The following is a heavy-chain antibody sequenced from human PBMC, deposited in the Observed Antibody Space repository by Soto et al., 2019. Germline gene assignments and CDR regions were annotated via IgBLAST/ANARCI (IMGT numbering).Heavy chain of an antibody. CDR2: IYPGDSDT. Sequence: PGESLKISCKGSGYSFTSYWIGWVRQMPGKGLEWMGIIYPGDSDTRYSPSFQGQVTISADKSISTAYLQWSSLKASDTAMYYCARMAAAGKYHYGVDFWGQGTTVPVSS. V-gene: IGHV5-51*01. J-gene: IGHJ6*02. CDR1: GYSFTSYW. CDR3: ARMAAAGKYHYGVDF. D-gene: IGHD6-13*01.